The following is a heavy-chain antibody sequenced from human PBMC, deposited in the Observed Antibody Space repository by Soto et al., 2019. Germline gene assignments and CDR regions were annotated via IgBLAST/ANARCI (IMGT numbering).Heavy chain of an antibody. CDR2: VYYNGVT. CDR3: ARGGVVVVAAPLDD. D-gene: IGHD2-15*01. Sequence: QVQLQESGPGLVRPSETLSLTCTVSGASVSSGNYYWSWIRQTPGKGLEWIGYVYYNGVTKYNPPLKSRVPISVDTSRNRFSLKLTSVTAADTASYYCARGGVVVVAAPLDDWGQGTLVIVSS. J-gene: IGHJ4*02. V-gene: IGHV4-61*03. CDR1: GASVSSGNYY.